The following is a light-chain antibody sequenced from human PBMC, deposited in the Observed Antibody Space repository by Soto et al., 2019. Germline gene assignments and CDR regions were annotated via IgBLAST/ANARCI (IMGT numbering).Light chain of an antibody. V-gene: IGKV3-20*01. CDR2: GAS. CDR1: QSVSSSY. Sequence: ESVLTQSPGTLSLSPGEIATLSCRASQSVSSSYLAWYQQKPGQAPRLLIYGASSRATGIPDRFSGSGPGTDFTLTISRLEPEDFAMYYCLHHGSSLWTFGQGTKVDIK. CDR3: LHHGSSLWT. J-gene: IGKJ1*01.